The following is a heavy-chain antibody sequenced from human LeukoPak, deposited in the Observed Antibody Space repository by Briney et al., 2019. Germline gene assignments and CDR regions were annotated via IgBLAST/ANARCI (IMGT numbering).Heavy chain of an antibody. CDR2: IYYSGST. D-gene: IGHD2-15*01. CDR1: GGSISSYY. J-gene: IGHJ5*02. V-gene: IGHV4-59*08. Sequence: SETLSLTCTVSGGSISSYYWSWIRQPPGKGLEWIGYIYYSGSTNYNPSLKSRVTISVDTSKNQFSLKLSSVTAADTAVYYCARNTLSVVAATRDNWFDPWGQGTLVTVSS. CDR3: ARNTLSVVAATRDNWFDP.